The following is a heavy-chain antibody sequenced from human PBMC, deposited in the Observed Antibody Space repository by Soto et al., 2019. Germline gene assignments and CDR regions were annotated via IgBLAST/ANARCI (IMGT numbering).Heavy chain of an antibody. D-gene: IGHD5-12*01. V-gene: IGHV1-69*01. J-gene: IGHJ5*02. CDR2: VIPMYGTA. CDR3: ARGVRRHCGLSPTKWFDH. Sequence: QEQLVQSGAEVKKPGSSVKVSCKASGGTFSSYGISWVRQVPGQGLEWMGGVIPMYGTANHAQKFQGRVTMSADDSTGTAYRELSSLRSEDTAVYFCARGVRRHCGLSPTKWFDHWGQGTLVSVSS. CDR1: GGTFSSYG.